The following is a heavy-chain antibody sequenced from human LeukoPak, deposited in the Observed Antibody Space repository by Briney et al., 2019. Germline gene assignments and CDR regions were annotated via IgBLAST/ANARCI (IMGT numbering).Heavy chain of an antibody. CDR2: ICWNSGSI. CDR1: GFTFDDYA. Sequence: GGSLRLSCAASGFTFDDYAMHWVRQAPGKGLEWVSGICWNSGSIGYADSVKGRFTISRDNAKNSLYLQMNSLRAEDMALYYCAKDMGDSIAARPGAFDYWGQGTLVTVSS. CDR3: AKDMGDSIAARPGAFDY. D-gene: IGHD6-6*01. J-gene: IGHJ4*02. V-gene: IGHV3-9*03.